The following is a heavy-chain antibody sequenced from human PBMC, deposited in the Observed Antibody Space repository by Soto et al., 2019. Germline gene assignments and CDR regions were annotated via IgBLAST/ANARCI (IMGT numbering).Heavy chain of an antibody. J-gene: IGHJ6*02. CDR3: AHSPDGYNYYYYGMDV. CDR1: GFSLSTSGVG. Sequence: SGPTLVKPTQTLTLTCTFSGFSLSTSGVGVGWIRQPPGKALEWLALIYWDDDKRYSPSLKSRLTITKDTSKNQVVLTMTNMDPVDTATYYCAHSPDGYNYYYYGMDVWGQGTTVTVSS. V-gene: IGHV2-5*02. CDR2: IYWDDDK. D-gene: IGHD5-12*01.